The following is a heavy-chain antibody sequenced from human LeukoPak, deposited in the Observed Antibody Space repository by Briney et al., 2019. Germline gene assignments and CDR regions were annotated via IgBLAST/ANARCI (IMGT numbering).Heavy chain of an antibody. J-gene: IGHJ4*02. Sequence: GGSLRLSCAASGFTFSDYYMSWIRQAPGKGLEWISYISSSGSTIYDADSVKGRFTISRDNAKNSLYLQMNSLRAEDTAVYYCARDSVAAGIDYWGQGTLVTVSS. V-gene: IGHV3-11*01. CDR2: ISSSGSTI. D-gene: IGHD6-13*01. CDR3: ARDSVAAGIDY. CDR1: GFTFSDYY.